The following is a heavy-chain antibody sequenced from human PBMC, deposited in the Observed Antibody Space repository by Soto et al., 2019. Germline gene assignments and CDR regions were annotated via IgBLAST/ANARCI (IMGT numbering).Heavy chain of an antibody. Sequence: GGSLRLSCAASGFTFSSYGMHWVRQAPGKGLEWVAVIWYDGSNKYYADSVKGRFTISRDNSKNTLYLQMNSLRAEDTAVYYCARRRSYYYGMDVWGQGTTVTVSS. J-gene: IGHJ6*02. V-gene: IGHV3-33*01. CDR2: IWYDGSNK. CDR1: GFTFSSYG. CDR3: ARRRSYYYGMDV.